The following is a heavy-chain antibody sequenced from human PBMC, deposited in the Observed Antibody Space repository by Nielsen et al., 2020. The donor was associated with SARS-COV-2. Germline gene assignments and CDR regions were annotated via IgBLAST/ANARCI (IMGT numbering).Heavy chain of an antibody. CDR2: ISAYNGNT. V-gene: IGHV1-18*01. J-gene: IGHJ6*02. CDR3: AREFRLTGEGLYYYYGMDV. CDR1: GYTFTSYG. Sequence: ASVKVSCKASGYTFTSYGISWVRQAPGQGLEWMGWISAYNGNTNYAQKLQGRVTMTTDTSTSTAYMELRSLRSDDTAMYYCAREFRLTGEGLYYYYGMDVWGQGTTVTVSS. D-gene: IGHD7-27*01.